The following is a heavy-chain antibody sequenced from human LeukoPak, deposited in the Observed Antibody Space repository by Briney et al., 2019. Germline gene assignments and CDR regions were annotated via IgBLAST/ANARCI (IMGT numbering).Heavy chain of an antibody. J-gene: IGHJ4*02. CDR1: GGSISSYY. D-gene: IGHD3-3*01. V-gene: IGHV4-59*01. CDR3: ARGGADFWSGYYWVWDY. CDR2: IHYSGST. Sequence: SETLSLTCTVSGGSISSYYWSWIRQPPGKGLEWIGYIHYSGSTNYNPSLKSRVTISVDTSKNQFSLKLSSVTAADTAVYYCARGGADFWSGYYWVWDYWGQGTLVTVSS.